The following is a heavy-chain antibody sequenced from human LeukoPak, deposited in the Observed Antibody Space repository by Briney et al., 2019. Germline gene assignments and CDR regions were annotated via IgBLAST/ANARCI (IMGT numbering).Heavy chain of an antibody. D-gene: IGHD6-19*01. J-gene: IGHJ4*02. Sequence: SETLSLTCAVYGGSFSGYYWSWIRQPPGKGLEWIGEINHSGSTNYNPSLKSRVTISVDTSKNQFSLKLSSVTAADTAIYYCARDYTLYISGWFLDYWAQGTLVTVSS. V-gene: IGHV4-34*01. CDR1: GGSFSGYY. CDR3: ARDYTLYISGWFLDY. CDR2: INHSGST.